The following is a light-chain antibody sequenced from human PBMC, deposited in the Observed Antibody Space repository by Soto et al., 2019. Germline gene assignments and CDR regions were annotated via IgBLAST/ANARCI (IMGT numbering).Light chain of an antibody. Sequence: DIQMTQSPSSLSASVGDRVTITCRASQSISSHLNWYQQKPGKAPQLLIYEASSLQGGVPSRFSCSGSGTDFTLTISRLQADDFAIYYCQQRYSMPLTFGPGTRVDIK. CDR3: QQRYSMPLT. CDR2: EAS. CDR1: QSISSH. V-gene: IGKV1-39*01. J-gene: IGKJ3*01.